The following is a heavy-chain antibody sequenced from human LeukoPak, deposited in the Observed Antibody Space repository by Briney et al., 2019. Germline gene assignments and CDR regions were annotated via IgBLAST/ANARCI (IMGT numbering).Heavy chain of an antibody. J-gene: IGHJ4*02. CDR2: INHSGST. CDR1: GGSFSGYY. CDR3: ARYHRGSYYFDY. D-gene: IGHD1-26*01. V-gene: IGHV4-34*01. Sequence: PSETLSLTCAVYGGSFSGYYWSWIRQPPGKGLEWIGEINHSGSTNYNPSLKSRVTISVDTSKNQLSLKLSSVTAADTAVYYCARYHRGSYYFDYWGQGTLVTVSS.